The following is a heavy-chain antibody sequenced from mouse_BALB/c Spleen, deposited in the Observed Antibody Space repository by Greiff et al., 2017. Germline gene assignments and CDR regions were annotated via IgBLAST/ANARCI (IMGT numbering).Heavy chain of an antibody. Sequence: VQLQESAAELARPGASVKMSCKASGYTFTSYTMHWVKQRPGQGLEWIGYINPSSGYTEYNQKFKDKTTLTADKSSSTAYMQLSSLTSEDSAVYYCARGLLRLPFAYWGQGTLVTVSA. D-gene: IGHD1-2*01. J-gene: IGHJ3*01. V-gene: IGHV1-4*02. CDR1: GYTFTSYT. CDR3: ARGLLRLPFAY. CDR2: INPSSGYT.